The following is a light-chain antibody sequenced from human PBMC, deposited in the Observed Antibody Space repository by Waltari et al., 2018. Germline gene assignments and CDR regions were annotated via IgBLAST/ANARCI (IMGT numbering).Light chain of an antibody. J-gene: IGLJ3*02. CDR3: QSGDSSGVGV. CDR2: KDG. Sequence: SYELTQPPSVSVSPGQTARITCSGDALPKQYAHWYQQKPGQVTVLVIYKDGGRPQGIPERFSGSSSGRTVTLTISGVQAEDEADYYCQSGDSSGVGVFGGGTKLTVL. V-gene: IGLV3-25*03. CDR1: ALPKQY.